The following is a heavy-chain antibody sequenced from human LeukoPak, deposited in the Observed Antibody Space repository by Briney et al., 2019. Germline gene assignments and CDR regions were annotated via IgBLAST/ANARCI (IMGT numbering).Heavy chain of an antibody. D-gene: IGHD2-2*01. CDR2: IWYDGSNK. CDR1: GFTFSSYG. J-gene: IGHJ4*02. V-gene: IGHV3-33*01. CDR3: ARDHPLRSASCCYGLDY. Sequence: GGSLRLSCAASGFTFSSYGMHWVRQAPGKGLEWVAVIWYDGSNKYYADSVKGRFTISRDNSKNTLYLQMNSLRAEDTAVYHCARDHPLRSASCCYGLDYWGQGTLVTVSS.